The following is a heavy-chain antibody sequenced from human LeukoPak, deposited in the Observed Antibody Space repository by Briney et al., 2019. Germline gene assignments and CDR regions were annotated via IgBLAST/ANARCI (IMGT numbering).Heavy chain of an antibody. CDR1: GYTFTSYY. CDR3: VREAGAAYYYGMDV. J-gene: IGHJ6*02. CDR2: INPNSGGT. Sequence: ASVKVSCKASGYTFTSYYMHWVRQAPGQGLEWMGWINPNSGGTNFAQKFQGRVTMTRDTSISTAYMDLSSLRSDDTAVYYCVREAGAAYYYGMDVWGQGTTVTVSS. D-gene: IGHD4/OR15-4a*01. V-gene: IGHV1-2*02.